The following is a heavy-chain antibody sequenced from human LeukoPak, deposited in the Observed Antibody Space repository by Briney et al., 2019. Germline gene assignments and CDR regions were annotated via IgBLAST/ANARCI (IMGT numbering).Heavy chain of an antibody. Sequence: SGGSLRLSCAASGFTFGSYAMSWVRQAPGKGLEWVSAISGSGGSTYYADSVKGRFTISRDNSKNTLYLQMNSLRAEDTAVYYCAKKVDGSSGFYYYGMDVWGKGTTVTVSS. D-gene: IGHD6-6*01. J-gene: IGHJ6*04. CDR2: ISGSGGST. V-gene: IGHV3-23*01. CDR1: GFTFGSYA. CDR3: AKKVDGSSGFYYYGMDV.